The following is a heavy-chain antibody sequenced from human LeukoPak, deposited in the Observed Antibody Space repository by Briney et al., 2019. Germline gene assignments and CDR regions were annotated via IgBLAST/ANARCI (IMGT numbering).Heavy chain of an antibody. CDR2: IYHSGST. V-gene: IGHV4-30-2*01. D-gene: IGHD3-22*01. CDR1: GGSISSGGYS. Sequence: SQTLSLTCAVSGGSISSGGYSWSWIRQPPGKGLEWIGYIYHSGSTYYNPSLKSRVTISVDWSKNQFSLKLSSVTAADTAVYYCARTVTPPAANYYDSSLYFDYWGQGTLVTVSS. CDR3: ARTVTPPAANYYDSSLYFDY. J-gene: IGHJ4*02.